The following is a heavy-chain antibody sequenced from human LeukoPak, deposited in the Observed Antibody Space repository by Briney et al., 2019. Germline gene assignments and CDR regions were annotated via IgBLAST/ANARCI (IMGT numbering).Heavy chain of an antibody. D-gene: IGHD6-19*01. V-gene: IGHV3-30*03. J-gene: IGHJ5*02. Sequence: GGSLRLSCAASGLTFSSYGMHWVRQAPGKGLEWVAVISYDGSNKYYADSVKGRFTISRDNSKNTLYLQMNSLRAEDTAVYYCAMTYSSGWYNLGPWGQGTLVTVSS. CDR2: ISYDGSNK. CDR3: AMTYSSGWYNLGP. CDR1: GLTFSSYG.